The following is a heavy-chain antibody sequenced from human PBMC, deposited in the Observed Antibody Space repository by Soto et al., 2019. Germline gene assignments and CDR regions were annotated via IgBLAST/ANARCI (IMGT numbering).Heavy chain of an antibody. CDR1: GFTFGDYA. Sequence: GGSLRLSCTASGFTFGDYAMSWFRQAPGKGLEWVSFIRSKASDGTTEYAASVKGRFTISRDDSKSIAYLQMNSLKTEDTAVYYCTRDDRYDISGYIVDYWGQGTLVTVSS. CDR3: TRDDRYDISGYIVDY. D-gene: IGHD3-22*01. CDR2: IRSKASDGTT. J-gene: IGHJ4*02. V-gene: IGHV3-49*03.